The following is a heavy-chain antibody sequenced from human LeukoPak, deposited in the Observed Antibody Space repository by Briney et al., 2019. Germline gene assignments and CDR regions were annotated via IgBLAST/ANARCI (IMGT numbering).Heavy chain of an antibody. Sequence: SETLSLTCTVSGGSIRSYYWSWIRQPPGKGLEWIGYVHYTGSTNYNPSLKSRVTISVDTSKNQFSLQLSSVTATDTAVYFCARHSSSWYPDYWGQGTLVTVSS. D-gene: IGHD6-13*01. V-gene: IGHV4-59*08. CDR3: ARHSSSWYPDY. CDR1: GGSIRSYY. J-gene: IGHJ4*02. CDR2: VHYTGST.